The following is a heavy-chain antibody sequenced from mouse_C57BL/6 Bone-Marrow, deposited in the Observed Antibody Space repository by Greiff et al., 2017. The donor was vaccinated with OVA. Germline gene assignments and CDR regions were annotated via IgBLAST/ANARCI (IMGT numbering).Heavy chain of an antibody. CDR3: TAYYKGWFAY. D-gene: IGHD2-12*01. V-gene: IGHV14-4*01. Sequence: EVQLQQSGAELVRPGASVKLSCTASGFNIQDDYMHWVKPRPDPGLEWIGWIDPENGDTEYASKFQGKATITADTSSNTAYLQLSSLTSEDTAVYYCTAYYKGWFAYWGQGTLVTVSA. CDR1: GFNIQDDY. J-gene: IGHJ3*01. CDR2: IDPENGDT.